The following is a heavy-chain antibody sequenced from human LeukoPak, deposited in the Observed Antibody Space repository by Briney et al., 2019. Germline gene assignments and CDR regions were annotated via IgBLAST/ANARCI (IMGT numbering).Heavy chain of an antibody. CDR3: TTYYVGEGGRGH. CDR1: GGSFSGYY. D-gene: IGHD2-21*01. Sequence: SETLSLTCAVYGGSFSGYYWSWIRQPPGKGLEWIGEINHSGSTNYNPSLKSRVTISVDTSKNQFSLKVSTVTAADTAVYYCTTYYVGEGGRGHWGPGTLVTVSS. J-gene: IGHJ4*02. CDR2: INHSGST. V-gene: IGHV4-34*03.